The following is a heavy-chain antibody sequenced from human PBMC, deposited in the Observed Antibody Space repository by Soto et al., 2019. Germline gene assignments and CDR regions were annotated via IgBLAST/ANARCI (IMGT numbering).Heavy chain of an antibody. Sequence: QVQLQESGPGLVKPSQTLSLTCTVSGGSINSGGYCWSWIRQHPGKGPDWIGCISYGGSTSYNPSLNSRLTTSVHTSKNQSPLKLTSVTAADTAVYYCSRGILVWGQGALITVSS. J-gene: IGHJ1*01. V-gene: IGHV4-31*03. D-gene: IGHD3-10*01. CDR1: GGSINSGGYC. CDR2: ISYGGST. CDR3: SRGILV.